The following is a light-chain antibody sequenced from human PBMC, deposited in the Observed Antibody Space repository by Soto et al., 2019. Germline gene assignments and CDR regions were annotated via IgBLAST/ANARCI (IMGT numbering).Light chain of an antibody. CDR1: NIGSKS. CDR3: QVWDSGSDQNV. Sequence: SYELTQPPSVSVAPGQPARITCGGDNIGSKSVHWYQQKPGQAPVLVVYDDDDRPSGIPERFSGSNSGNSATLTISSAEAGDEADYYCQVWDSGSDQNVFGAGTKLTVL. J-gene: IGLJ2*01. V-gene: IGLV3-21*02. CDR2: DDD.